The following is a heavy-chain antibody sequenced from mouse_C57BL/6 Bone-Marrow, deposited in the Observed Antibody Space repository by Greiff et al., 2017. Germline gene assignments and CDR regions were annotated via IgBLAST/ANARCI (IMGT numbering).Heavy chain of an antibody. J-gene: IGHJ1*03. V-gene: IGHV1-59*01. CDR3: ARGALIYYYGSSYDV. CDR1: GYTFTSYW. D-gene: IGHD1-1*01. Sequence: VQLQHPGAELVRPGTSVKLSCKASGYTFTSYWMHWVKQRPGQGLEWIGVIDPSDSYTNYNQKFKGKATLTVDTSSSTAYMQLSRLTSEDSAVYYCARGALIYYYGSSYDVWGTGTTVTVSS. CDR2: IDPSDSYT.